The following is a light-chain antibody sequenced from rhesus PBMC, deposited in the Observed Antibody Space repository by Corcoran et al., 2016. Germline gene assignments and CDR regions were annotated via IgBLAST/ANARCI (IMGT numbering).Light chain of an antibody. CDR2: KAS. CDR1: QSISSW. CDR3: LQYSSSLYS. J-gene: IGKJ2*01. V-gene: IGKV1-22*01. Sequence: DIQMTQSPSSLSASVGDTVTITCRASQSISSWLDWYQKKPGKDPKLLIYKASSLQSGVPSRFSVSGSGTDFTLTISSLQPEDFATYYCLQYSSSLYSFGQGTKVEIK.